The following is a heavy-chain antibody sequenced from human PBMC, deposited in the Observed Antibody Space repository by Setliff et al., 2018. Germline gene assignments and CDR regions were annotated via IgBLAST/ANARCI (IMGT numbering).Heavy chain of an antibody. D-gene: IGHD1-20*01. CDR3: ARYNAREYYFDY. CDR2: IYHSGST. V-gene: IGHV4-38-2*02. J-gene: IGHJ4*02. CDR1: GYSISSGYY. Sequence: SETLSLTCTVSGYSISSGYYWGWIRQPPGKGLEWIGSIYHSGSTYYNPSLKSRVTISVDTSKNQFSLKLSSVTAADAAVYYCARYNAREYYFDYWGQGTLVTVSS.